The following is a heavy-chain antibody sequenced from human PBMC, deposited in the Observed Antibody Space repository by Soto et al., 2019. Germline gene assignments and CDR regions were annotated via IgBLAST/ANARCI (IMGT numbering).Heavy chain of an antibody. J-gene: IGHJ4*02. D-gene: IGHD6-19*01. CDR2: INAGNGNT. CDR3: ARAVAVPADFDY. CDR1: GYTFTAYA. V-gene: IGHV1-3*05. Sequence: QVQLVQSGAEEKKPGASVKVSGKASGYTFTAYAMHWVRQAPGQRLEWMGWINAGNGNTKYSQKCQGRVTITRDTSASTAYMELSSLRSEDTAVYYCARAVAVPADFDYWGQGTLVTVSS.